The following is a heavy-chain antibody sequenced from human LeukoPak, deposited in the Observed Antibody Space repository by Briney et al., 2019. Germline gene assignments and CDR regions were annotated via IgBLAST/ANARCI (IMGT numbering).Heavy chain of an antibody. CDR3: ATTMVRGVMAGSWFDP. D-gene: IGHD3-10*01. J-gene: IGHJ5*02. CDR1: GGSISSYY. V-gene: IGHV4-59*01. Sequence: SETLSLTCTVSGGSISSYYWSWIRQPPGKGLEWIGSIYYSGSTYYNPSLKSRVTISVDTSKNQFSLKLSSVTAADTAVYYCATTMVRGVMAGSWFDPWGQGTLVTVSS. CDR2: IYYSGST.